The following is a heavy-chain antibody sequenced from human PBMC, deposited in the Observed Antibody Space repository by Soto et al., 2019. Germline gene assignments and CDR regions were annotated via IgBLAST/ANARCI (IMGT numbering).Heavy chain of an antibody. CDR1: GGSISSYY. V-gene: IGHV4-59*01. CDR3: ASCPYPGYYYYYMDV. J-gene: IGHJ6*03. CDR2: IYYSGST. D-gene: IGHD2-2*02. Sequence: PSETLSLTCTVSGGSISSYYWSWIRQPPGKGLEWIGYIYYSGSTNYNPSLKSRVTISVDTSKNRFSLKLSSVTAADTAVYYCASCPYPGYYYYYMDVWAKGTTVTVSS.